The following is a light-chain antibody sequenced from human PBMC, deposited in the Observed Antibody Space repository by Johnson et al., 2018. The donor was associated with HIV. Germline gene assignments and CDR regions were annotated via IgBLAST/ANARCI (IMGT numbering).Light chain of an antibody. J-gene: IGLJ1*01. CDR1: SSNIGNNY. Sequence: SVLTQPPSVSAAPGQKVTISCSGSSSNIGNNYVSWYQQFPGTAPKLLIYDNNKRPSGIPDRFSGSKSGTSATLGITGLQTGDEADYYCGSLDSSLSAGGFFGTGTKVTVL. CDR2: DNN. V-gene: IGLV1-51*01. CDR3: GSLDSSLSAGGF.